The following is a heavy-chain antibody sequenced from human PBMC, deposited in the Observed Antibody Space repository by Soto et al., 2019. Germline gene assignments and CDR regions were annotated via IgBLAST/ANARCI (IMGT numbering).Heavy chain of an antibody. CDR1: GFTFSTYG. D-gene: IGHD3-22*01. CDR2: ISFDGSNK. Sequence: PGGSLRLSCAASGFTFSTYGMRWVRQAPGKGLEWVALISFDGSNKHYADSVKGRFTISRDNSKNTLYLQMSSLRAEDTAVFYCAKFRYYDSSGHYPYDAFDIWGQGTMVTVSS. J-gene: IGHJ3*02. V-gene: IGHV3-30*18. CDR3: AKFRYYDSSGHYPYDAFDI.